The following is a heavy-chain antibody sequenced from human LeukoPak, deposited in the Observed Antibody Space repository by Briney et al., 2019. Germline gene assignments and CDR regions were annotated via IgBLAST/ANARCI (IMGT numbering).Heavy chain of an antibody. Sequence: GGSLRLSCVVSGFTFTNYWMQWVRQVPGKGLVWVARMNIDGTSIIHADSVKGRFTISRDNAENTLYLQMNSLRPEDTALYYCARSQSGVFDVWGQGTMVIVSS. V-gene: IGHV3-74*01. D-gene: IGHD2-15*01. CDR1: GFTFTNYW. J-gene: IGHJ3*01. CDR3: ARSQSGVFDV. CDR2: MNIDGTSI.